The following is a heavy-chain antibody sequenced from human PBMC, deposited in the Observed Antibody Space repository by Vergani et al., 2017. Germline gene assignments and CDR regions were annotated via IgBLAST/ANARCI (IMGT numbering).Heavy chain of an antibody. CDR1: GGSINPSSPF. CDR3: ARGRVDNRYFDL. D-gene: IGHD3-10*01. Sequence: QLQLQESGPGLVKPSETLSLICTVSGGSINPSSPFWGWLRQSPGKGLEWIGSINYVGRTYYIPSLQSRATLFVNTSKNQFSLNLTPVTAADTAVYYCARGRVDNRYFDLWGRGTLVTVSS. CDR2: INYVGRT. J-gene: IGHJ2*01. V-gene: IGHV4-39*01.